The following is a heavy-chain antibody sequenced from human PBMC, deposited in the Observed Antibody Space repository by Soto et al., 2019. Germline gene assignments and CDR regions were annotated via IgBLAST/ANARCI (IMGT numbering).Heavy chain of an antibody. D-gene: IGHD1-1*01. Sequence: SETLSLTCTFSGGSIRSSSYYLGWIRQPPGKGLEWIGSIYYSGSTYYNPSLKSRVTISVDTSKNQFSLKLSSVTAADTAVYYCARHSTGTFFWVDPWGQGTLVTVSS. CDR3: ARHSTGTFFWVDP. J-gene: IGHJ5*02. CDR1: GGSIRSSSYY. CDR2: IYYSGST. V-gene: IGHV4-39*01.